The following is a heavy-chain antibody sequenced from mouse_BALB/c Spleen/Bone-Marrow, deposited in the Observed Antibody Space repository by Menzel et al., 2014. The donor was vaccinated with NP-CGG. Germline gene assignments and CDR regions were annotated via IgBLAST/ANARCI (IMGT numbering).Heavy chain of an antibody. Sequence: QVHVKQSGAELVKPWASVKLSCEASGYTFTEYIIHWIKQRSGQGLEWIGWFFPGSGSIKYNEKFKDKATLTADKSSSTVYMELSRLTSEDSAVYFCARHEDLDIRRRLGAMDYWGQGTSVTVSS. CDR2: FFPGSGSI. D-gene: IGHD2-12*01. CDR1: GYTFTEYI. J-gene: IGHJ4*01. V-gene: IGHV1-62-2*01. CDR3: ARHEDLDIRRRLGAMDY.